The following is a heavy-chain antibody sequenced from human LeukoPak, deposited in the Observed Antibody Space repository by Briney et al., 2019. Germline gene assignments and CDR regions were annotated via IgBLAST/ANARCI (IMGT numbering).Heavy chain of an antibody. CDR1: GDPISSTNW. V-gene: IGHV4-4*02. D-gene: IGHD3-22*01. Sequence: SETLSLTCAVSGDPISSTNWWSWVRQPPGKGLEWIGEIYHSGSTNYNPSLKSRVATSVDKSRNQFSLKLNSVTAADTAVYYCASRPSYYYDTSGYFNYWGQGTLVTVSS. CDR2: IYHSGST. CDR3: ASRPSYYYDTSGYFNY. J-gene: IGHJ4*02.